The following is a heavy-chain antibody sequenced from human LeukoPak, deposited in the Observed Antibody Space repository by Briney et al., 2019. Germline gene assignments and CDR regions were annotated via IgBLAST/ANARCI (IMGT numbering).Heavy chain of an antibody. D-gene: IGHD1-26*01. Sequence: PGGSLRLSCAASGFTFTSYEFNWVRQAPGRGLDWVSYISRSGTTQYYADSVKGRFTISRDNANNSLYLQMNSLTAEDTAVYYCAREGPSGSYDTWGQGTLVTVSS. J-gene: IGHJ5*02. CDR3: AREGPSGSYDT. CDR2: ISRSGTTQ. V-gene: IGHV3-48*03. CDR1: GFTFTSYE.